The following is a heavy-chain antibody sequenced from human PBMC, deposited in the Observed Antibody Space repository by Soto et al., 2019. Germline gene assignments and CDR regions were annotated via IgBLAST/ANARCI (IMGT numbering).Heavy chain of an antibody. J-gene: IGHJ4*02. Sequence: EVQLLESGGGLVQPGGSLRLSCAASGFTFSSYAMNWVRQAPGKGLEWVSVISGSGGSTYYADSVKGRFTISRDDSKNTLYQQMNSLRAEDTDVYYWAGRSGSWYFDYWGQGTQVTVSS. CDR3: AGRSGSWYFDY. V-gene: IGHV3-23*01. D-gene: IGHD6-13*01. CDR1: GFTFSSYA. CDR2: ISGSGGST.